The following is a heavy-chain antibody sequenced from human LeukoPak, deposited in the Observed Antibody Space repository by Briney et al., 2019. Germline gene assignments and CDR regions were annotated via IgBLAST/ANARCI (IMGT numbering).Heavy chain of an antibody. CDR3: ARVRGYCSGGRCYQGGLDC. J-gene: IGHJ4*02. Sequence: SETLSLTCAVSGGSINSGGYSWSWIRQPPGKGLEWIGYIYYSGNTYYNPSLKSRITISVDTSKNQFSLKLSSVTATDTAVYYCARVRGYCSGGRCYQGGLDCWGQGTLVTVSS. D-gene: IGHD2-15*01. CDR2: IYYSGNT. V-gene: IGHV4-30-4*07. CDR1: GGSINSGGYS.